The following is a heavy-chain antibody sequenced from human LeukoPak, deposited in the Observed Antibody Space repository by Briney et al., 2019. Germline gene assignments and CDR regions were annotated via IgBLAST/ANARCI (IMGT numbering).Heavy chain of an antibody. V-gene: IGHV3-74*01. CDR1: GFTFSTYW. J-gene: IGHJ4*02. CDR3: GRAILGQWDS. CDR2: INSDGTII. Sequence: PGGSLTLSCAASGFTFSTYWMHWVRQAPGKGLVWVSRINSDGTIINYADSVKGRFTISRDNARNTLYLEMNSLRAEDTALYYCGRAILGQWDSWGQGTLVTVSS. D-gene: IGHD1-26*01.